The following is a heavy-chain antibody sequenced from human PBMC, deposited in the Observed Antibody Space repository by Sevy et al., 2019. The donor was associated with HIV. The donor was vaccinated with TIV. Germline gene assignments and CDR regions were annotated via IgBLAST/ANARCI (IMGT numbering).Heavy chain of an antibody. CDR2: IYYSGST. Sequence: SETLSLTCTVSGGSISSSSYYWGWIRQPPGKGLEWIGSIYYSGSTYYNPSLKSRVTISVDTSKNQFSLKLSSVTAADTAVYYCARRVATILTASRNAFDIWGQRTMVTVSS. D-gene: IGHD5-12*01. V-gene: IGHV4-39*01. CDR3: ARRVATILTASRNAFDI. J-gene: IGHJ3*02. CDR1: GGSISSSSYY.